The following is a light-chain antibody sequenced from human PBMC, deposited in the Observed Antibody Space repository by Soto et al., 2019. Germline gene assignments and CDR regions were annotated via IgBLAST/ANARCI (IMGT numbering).Light chain of an antibody. V-gene: IGKV3-15*01. CDR2: GAS. Sequence: EIVMTQSPATLFVSPGERATLSCRASGSVITNLAWYQHKPGQAPRLLIYGASTRAADIAARFSGSGSGTVFILTISRSQYEDFAFYFCRQYNDWSLPTFGGGTKVEIK. CDR1: GSVITN. CDR3: RQYNDWSLPT. J-gene: IGKJ4*01.